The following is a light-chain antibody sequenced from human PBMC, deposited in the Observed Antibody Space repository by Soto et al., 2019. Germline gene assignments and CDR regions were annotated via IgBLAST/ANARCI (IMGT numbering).Light chain of an antibody. J-gene: IGLJ3*02. Sequence: SYELTQPPSVSVAPGKTARITCGGTNIGSKSVNCYQQKPGQAPVLVIYYESDRPSGIPARFSGSYSANTATLTISRVEAGDEDDYYCHVWDSSSDNPGVFGGGTKLTVL. CDR3: HVWDSSSDNPGV. CDR1: NIGSKS. V-gene: IGLV3-21*04. CDR2: YES.